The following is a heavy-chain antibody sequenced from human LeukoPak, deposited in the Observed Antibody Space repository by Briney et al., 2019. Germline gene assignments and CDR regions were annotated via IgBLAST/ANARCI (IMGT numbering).Heavy chain of an antibody. Sequence: GESLKISCKGSGCSFTSYWIGWVRQMPGKGLEWMGIIYPGDSDTRYSPSFQGQVTISADKSISTAYLQWSSLKASDTAIYYCARYSYYGFWSGSYPRHYFDYWGQGTLVTVSS. D-gene: IGHD3-3*01. CDR2: IYPGDSDT. V-gene: IGHV5-51*01. CDR1: GCSFTSYW. CDR3: ARYSYYGFWSGSYPRHYFDY. J-gene: IGHJ4*02.